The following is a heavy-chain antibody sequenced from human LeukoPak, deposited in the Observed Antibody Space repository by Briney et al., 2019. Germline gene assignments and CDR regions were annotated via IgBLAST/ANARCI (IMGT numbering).Heavy chain of an antibody. V-gene: IGHV3-30*18. CDR2: ISNDGNFK. CDR1: GFTFSHYA. CDR3: AKDGFCSSTNCYPYHFNS. J-gene: IGHJ4*02. Sequence: GGSLRLSCAASGFTFSHYAMHWVRQAPGKGLEWVALISNDGNFKLYADSVKGRFTISRDDSKNTLDLQLSSLRAEDTAVYYCAKDGFCSSTNCYPYHFNSWGQGTPVTVSS. D-gene: IGHD2-2*01.